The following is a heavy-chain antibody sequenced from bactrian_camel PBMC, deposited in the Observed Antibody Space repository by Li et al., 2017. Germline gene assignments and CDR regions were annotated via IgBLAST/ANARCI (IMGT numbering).Heavy chain of an antibody. J-gene: IGHJ4*01. CDR3: ASGPAECTQVSGTRY. Sequence: HVQLVESGGGSVEAGESLKLSCQMSGLTTRYCFGWFRQAPGKEREGIAAIYPANDDTYYVDSVRGRFTISQDSANNTLYLEMNSLKPEDTAMYYCASGPAECTQVSGTRYWGQGTQVTVS. CDR2: IYPANDDT. V-gene: IGHV3S1*01. CDR1: GLTTRYC. D-gene: IGHD6*01.